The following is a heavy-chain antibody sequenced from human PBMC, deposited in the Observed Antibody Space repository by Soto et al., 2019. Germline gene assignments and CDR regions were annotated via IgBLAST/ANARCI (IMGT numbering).Heavy chain of an antibody. Sequence: PSETLSLTCAVYGGSFSGYYWSWIRQPPGKGLEWIGEINHSGSTNYNPSLKSRVTISVDTSKNQFSLKLSSVTAADTAVYYCARGRVSMVRGVRRGYFDYWGQGTLVTVS. CDR1: GGSFSGYY. J-gene: IGHJ4*02. V-gene: IGHV4-34*01. CDR3: ARGRVSMVRGVRRGYFDY. D-gene: IGHD3-10*01. CDR2: INHSGST.